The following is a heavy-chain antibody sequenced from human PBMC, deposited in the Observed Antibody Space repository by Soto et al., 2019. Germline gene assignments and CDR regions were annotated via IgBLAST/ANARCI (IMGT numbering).Heavy chain of an antibody. CDR2: IYYSGST. CDR3: ARLIRPSLYNWFDP. D-gene: IGHD3-22*01. Sequence: PSETLSLTCTVSGGSISSYYWSWIRQPPGKGLEWIGYIYYSGSTNYNPSLKSRVTMSVDTSKNQFSLKLSSVTAADTAVYYCARLIRPSLYNWFDPWGQGTLVTVSS. CDR1: GGSISSYY. J-gene: IGHJ5*02. V-gene: IGHV4-59*08.